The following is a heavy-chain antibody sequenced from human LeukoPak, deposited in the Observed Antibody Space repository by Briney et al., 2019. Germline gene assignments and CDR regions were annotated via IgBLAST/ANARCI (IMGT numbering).Heavy chain of an antibody. V-gene: IGHV4-38-2*02. Sequence: SETLSLTCTVSGYSIGSGYYWGWIRQPPGKGLEWIGSIYHSGSTYYNPSLKSRVTISVDTSKNQFSLKLSSVTAADTAVYYCASRRYSSGAFRYYYYMDVWGKGTTVTVSS. CDR1: GYSIGSGYY. J-gene: IGHJ6*03. CDR2: IYHSGST. CDR3: ASRRYSSGAFRYYYYMDV. D-gene: IGHD6-19*01.